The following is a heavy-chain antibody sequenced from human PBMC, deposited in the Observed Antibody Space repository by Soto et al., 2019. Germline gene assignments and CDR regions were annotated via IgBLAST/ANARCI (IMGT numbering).Heavy chain of an antibody. D-gene: IGHD2-15*01. Sequence: QVQLVQSGAEVKKPGSSVKVSCKASGGTFNYYTFSWVRQAPGQGLEWMGRIVPTLGIGQVAQKFQGSVTITADKPTSTAYMEVTSLRSEDTALYYCARGMVVVAARDSGAFDIWGQGTMVSVSS. CDR2: IVPTLGIG. V-gene: IGHV1-69*02. J-gene: IGHJ3*02. CDR1: GGTFNYYT. CDR3: ARGMVVVAARDSGAFDI.